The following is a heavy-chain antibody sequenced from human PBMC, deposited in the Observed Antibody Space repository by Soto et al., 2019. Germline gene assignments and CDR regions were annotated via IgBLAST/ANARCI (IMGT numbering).Heavy chain of an antibody. CDR2: IWHDGNEK. D-gene: IGHD3-16*01. Sequence: QVQLVESGGGVVQPGRSLRLSCAASGFTFSDYGMHWVRQTPGKGLEWVAVIWHDGNEKYYADSAKGRFTVSRDNSKNTLYLQMNSLRAEDTALYYCASELGQYGNYRVDPWGQGTLVAVSS. CDR3: ASELGQYGNYRVDP. J-gene: IGHJ5*02. V-gene: IGHV3-33*01. CDR1: GFTFSDYG.